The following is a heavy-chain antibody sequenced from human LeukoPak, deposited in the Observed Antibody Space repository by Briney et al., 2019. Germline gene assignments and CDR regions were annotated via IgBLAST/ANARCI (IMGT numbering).Heavy chain of an antibody. CDR2: IFHSGST. D-gene: IGHD6-13*01. J-gene: IGHJ4*02. CDR3: ASVSSSWYYFDY. V-gene: IGHV4-38-2*02. CDR1: GYSISSGYY. Sequence: PSETLSLTCTVSGYSISSGYYWGWIRQPPGKGLEWIGNIFHSGSTYYNPSLKSRVTISVDTSKNQFSLKLSSVIAADTAVYYCASVSSSWYYFDYWGQGTLVTVSS.